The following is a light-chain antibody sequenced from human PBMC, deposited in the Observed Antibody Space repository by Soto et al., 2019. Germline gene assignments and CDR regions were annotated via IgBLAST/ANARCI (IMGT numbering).Light chain of an antibody. CDR3: GTWDSSLSAVV. Sequence: QSVLTQPPSVSAAPGHKVTISCSGSSSNIENNYVSWYQQLPGTAPKLLIYDNNKRPLGISDRMSGSKSGTSATLGITGLQTGDEADYYCGTWDSSLSAVVFGGGTKVTVL. CDR2: DNN. V-gene: IGLV1-51*01. J-gene: IGLJ2*01. CDR1: SSNIENNY.